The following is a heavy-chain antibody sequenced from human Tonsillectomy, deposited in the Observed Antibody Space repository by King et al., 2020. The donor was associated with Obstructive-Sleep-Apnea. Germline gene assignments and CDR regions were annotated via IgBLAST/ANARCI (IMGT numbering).Heavy chain of an antibody. Sequence: QLVQSGGGLVQPGRSLRLSCAASGFASGFTFGDYAMHWVRQAPGKGLEWVAGLTLNSNTKAYADSVKGRFTISRDNAKNSLFLQMNSLRGEDTALYYCAKAGDGTMREHFDYWGQGTLVTVSS. CDR3: AKAGDGTMREHFDY. CDR2: LTLNSNTK. V-gene: IGHV3-9*01. D-gene: IGHD3-22*01. J-gene: IGHJ4*02. CDR1: GFTFGDYA.